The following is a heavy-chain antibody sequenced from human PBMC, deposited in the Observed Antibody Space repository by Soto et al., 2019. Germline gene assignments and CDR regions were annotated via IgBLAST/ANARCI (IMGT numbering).Heavy chain of an antibody. CDR3: ARAREGKNNWFDP. CDR1: GDSVSSNSAA. V-gene: IGHV6-1*01. D-gene: IGHD1-26*01. CDR2: TYYRSNWYN. Sequence: PSQTLSLPCVISGDSVSSNSAAWNLIMQSPSRGLEWLGRTYYRSNWYNDYAPSVKSRIIMNPDTSKNQFSLQLNSVTPEDTAVYYCARAREGKNNWFDPWGQGTLVTVSS. J-gene: IGHJ5*02.